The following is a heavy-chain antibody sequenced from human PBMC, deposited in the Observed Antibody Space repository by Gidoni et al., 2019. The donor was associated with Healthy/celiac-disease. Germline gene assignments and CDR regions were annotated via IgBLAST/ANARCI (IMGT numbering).Heavy chain of an antibody. CDR3: ARAGTGMIHDAFDI. J-gene: IGHJ3*02. D-gene: IGHD3-10*01. CDR2: IYYSEST. V-gene: IGHV4-59*01. CDR1: VGSSSSYY. Sequence: QVQLQASFPVLVQPSATLSRCCTVAVGSSSSYYWSWIRQPPGKGLEWIGYIYYSESTNYNPSLKSRVTISVDTLKNQFNRKLSSVTAADTAVYYCARAGTGMIHDAFDIWGQGTMVTVSS.